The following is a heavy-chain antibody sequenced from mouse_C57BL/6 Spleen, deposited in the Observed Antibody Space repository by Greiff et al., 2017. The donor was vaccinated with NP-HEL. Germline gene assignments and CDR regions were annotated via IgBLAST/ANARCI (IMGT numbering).Heavy chain of an antibody. V-gene: IGHV1-82*01. J-gene: IGHJ3*02. CDR2: IYPGDGDT. Sequence: QVQLQQSGPELVKPGASVKISCKASGYAFSSSWMNWVKQRPGKGLEWIGRIYPGDGDTNYNGKFKGKATLTADKSSSTAYMQLSSLTSEDSAVYFCARGDYDYDGWGQGTLVTVSA. D-gene: IGHD2-4*01. CDR1: GYAFSSSW. CDR3: ARGDYDYDG.